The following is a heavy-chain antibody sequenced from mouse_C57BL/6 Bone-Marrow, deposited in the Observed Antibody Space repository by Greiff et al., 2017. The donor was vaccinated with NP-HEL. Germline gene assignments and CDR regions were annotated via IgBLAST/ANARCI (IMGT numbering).Heavy chain of an antibody. J-gene: IGHJ4*01. D-gene: IGHD2-12*01. Sequence: QVQLQQSGAELAKPGASVKLSCKASGYTFTSYWMHWVKQRPGQGLEWIGYINPSSGYTKYNQKFKDKATLTADKSSSTAYMHLSSLTYEDSAVNYCAKVTPCYYAMDYWGQGTSVTVSS. V-gene: IGHV1-7*01. CDR3: AKVTPCYYAMDY. CDR1: GYTFTSYW. CDR2: INPSSGYT.